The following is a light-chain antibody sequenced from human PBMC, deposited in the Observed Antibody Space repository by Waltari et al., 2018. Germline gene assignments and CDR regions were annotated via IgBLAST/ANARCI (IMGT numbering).Light chain of an antibody. V-gene: IGLV3-25*03. CDR3: QSADNSDNFDVI. J-gene: IGLJ2*01. CDR2: KDT. CDR1: TLPRQY. Sequence: SYELTQPPSVSVSPGQTARIACSGETLPRQYAYWYQQKAGQAPVMLIYKDTERPSDIPERFSGSSSGTTVTLTISGVQAEDEADYYCQSADNSDNFDVIFGGGTRLTVL.